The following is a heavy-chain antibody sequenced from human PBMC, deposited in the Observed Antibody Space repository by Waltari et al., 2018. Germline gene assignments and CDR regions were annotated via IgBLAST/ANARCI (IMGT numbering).Heavy chain of an antibody. CDR2: IYYSGST. CDR1: GGSISSSSYY. J-gene: IGHJ4*02. CDR3: ARDGLWPHGSGRDGLAPDY. D-gene: IGHD3-10*01. Sequence: QLQLQESGPGLVKPSETLSLTCTVSGGSISSSSYYWGWIRQPPGKGLEWIGSIYYSGSTYYNPSLKSRVTISVDTSKNQFSLKLSSVTAADTAVYYCARDGLWPHGSGRDGLAPDYWGQGTLVTVSS. V-gene: IGHV4-39*07.